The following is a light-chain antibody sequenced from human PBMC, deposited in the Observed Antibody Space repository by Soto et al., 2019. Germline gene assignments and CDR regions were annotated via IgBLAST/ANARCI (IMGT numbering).Light chain of an antibody. J-gene: IGLJ1*01. CDR3: SSYTSSNPPYV. V-gene: IGLV2-14*01. CDR1: TSDVGDFNY. Sequence: QLVLTQPASVSGSPGQSISISCTGTTSDVGDFNYVSWYQQLPGKAPKLMIYEVSNRPSGVSDRFSGSKSGNTASLTISGLQAEDEADYYCSSYTSSNPPYVFGTGTKVTVL. CDR2: EVS.